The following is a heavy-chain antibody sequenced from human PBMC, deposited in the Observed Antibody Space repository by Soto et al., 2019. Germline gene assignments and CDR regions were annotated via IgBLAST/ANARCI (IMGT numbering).Heavy chain of an antibody. Sequence: QVQLVQSGAEVKKPGASVTVSCKTSGYTFSNYGIHWVRQALGQGLEWMGWISGYNGNTNYAQTVQRRVTMTTDTSTGTVYMELRSLKSDDTAIYYCSRFIMVGGWFDPNYYHGMDVWGQGTTVTVSS. V-gene: IGHV1-18*01. CDR1: GYTFSNYG. J-gene: IGHJ6*02. CDR2: ISGYNGNT. CDR3: SRFIMVGGWFDPNYYHGMDV. D-gene: IGHD6-19*01.